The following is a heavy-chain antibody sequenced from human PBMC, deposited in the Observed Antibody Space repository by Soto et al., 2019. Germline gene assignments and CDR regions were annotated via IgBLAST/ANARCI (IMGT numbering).Heavy chain of an antibody. CDR1: GFTFSSYA. Sequence: EVQLLESGGDLVQPGGSLRLSCAASGFTFSSYAMSWVRQAPGKGLEWVSTISGRGDDTYYTDSGKGRFTISRDNSKNTLYVHMNSLRAEDTAVYYCARAQPTYSSSYFDYWGQGTLVTVSS. V-gene: IGHV3-23*01. CDR2: ISGRGDDT. J-gene: IGHJ4*02. D-gene: IGHD3-22*01. CDR3: ARAQPTYSSSYFDY.